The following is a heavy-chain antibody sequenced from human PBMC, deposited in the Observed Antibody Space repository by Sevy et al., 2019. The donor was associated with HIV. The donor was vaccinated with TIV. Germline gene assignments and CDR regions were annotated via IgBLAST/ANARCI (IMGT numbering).Heavy chain of an antibody. Sequence: GGSLRLSCAASGFMFSSYAMSWVRQAPGKGLEWLSAISGSGATTYYADSVKGRFTISRDNSKNTVYLQMNSLRVEDTAVYYCAIDQGGPGGSRDFEVVAGTSDSWRQGTLVTVSS. V-gene: IGHV3-23*01. CDR1: GFMFSSYA. D-gene: IGHD6-19*01. CDR3: AIDQGGPGGSRDFEVVAGTSDS. J-gene: IGHJ4*02. CDR2: ISGSGATT.